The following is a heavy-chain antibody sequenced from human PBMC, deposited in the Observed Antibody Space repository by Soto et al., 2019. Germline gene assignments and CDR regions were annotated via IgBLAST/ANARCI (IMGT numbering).Heavy chain of an antibody. V-gene: IGHV2-5*02. J-gene: IGHJ4*01. CDR3: AQRLRDFDLGRERANYFDX. D-gene: IGHD3-16*01. CDR1: GFSLSTTGVG. CDR2: IYWDDDK. Sequence: QITLKESGPALVRPTQTLTLTCTFSGFSLSTTGVGVGWFRQPPGKALEWLALIYWDDDKRYSPSLKSRLTITKKTSKXEVILTMTNMDPVDTATYYCAQRLRDFDLGRERANYFDXXGXXTXVTVXS.